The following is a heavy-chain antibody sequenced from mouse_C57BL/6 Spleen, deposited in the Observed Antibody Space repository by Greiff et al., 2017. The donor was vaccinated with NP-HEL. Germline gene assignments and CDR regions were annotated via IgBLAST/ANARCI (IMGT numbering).Heavy chain of an antibody. CDR3: ARSGNYVWYFDV. J-gene: IGHJ1*03. V-gene: IGHV5-17*01. CDR2: ISSGSSTI. CDR1: GFTFSDYG. Sequence: DVKLVESGGGLVKPGGSLKLSCAASGFTFSDYGMHWVRQAPEKGLEWVAYISSGSSTIYYADTVKGRFTISRDNAKNTLFLQMTSLRSEDTAMYYWARSGNYVWYFDVWGTGTTVTVSS. D-gene: IGHD2-1*01.